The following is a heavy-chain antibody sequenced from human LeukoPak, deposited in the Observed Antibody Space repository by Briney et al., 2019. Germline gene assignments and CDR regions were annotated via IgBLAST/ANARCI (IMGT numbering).Heavy chain of an antibody. D-gene: IGHD3-10*01. Sequence: ASVKVSCKASGYTFTSYGISWVRQAPGQGLEWMGWISAYNGNTNYAQKFQGRVTMTRDTSTSTVYMELSSLRSEDTAVYYCARGPRITLVRGGQWYYYMDVWGKGTTVTVSS. CDR2: ISAYNGNT. J-gene: IGHJ6*03. V-gene: IGHV1-18*01. CDR1: GYTFTSYG. CDR3: ARGPRITLVRGGQWYYYMDV.